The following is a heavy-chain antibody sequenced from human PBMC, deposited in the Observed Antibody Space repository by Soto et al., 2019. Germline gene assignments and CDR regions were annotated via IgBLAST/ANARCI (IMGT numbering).Heavy chain of an antibody. J-gene: IGHJ6*02. CDR2: IRSKAYGGTT. CDR3: TRVQGLRFLEWLSYGMDV. V-gene: IGHV3-49*03. CDR1: GFTFGDYA. D-gene: IGHD3-3*01. Sequence: GGSLRLSCTASGFTFGDYAMSWFRQAPGKGLEWVGFIRSKAYGGTTEYAASVKGRFTISRDDSKSIAYLQMNSLKTEDTAVYYCTRVQGLRFLEWLSYGMDVWGQGTTVTVSS.